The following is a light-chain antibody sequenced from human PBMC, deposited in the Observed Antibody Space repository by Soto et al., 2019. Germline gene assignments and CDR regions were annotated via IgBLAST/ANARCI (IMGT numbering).Light chain of an antibody. Sequence: QSALTQPPSASGSPGQSVTISCTGTSSDVGGYNFVSWYQQHPGKAPKLILFEVTKRPPGVPDRFFGSRSGNTASLTVSGLQAEDEADYYCTSYPGGNNVLFGGGTKLTVL. CDR2: EVT. V-gene: IGLV2-8*01. CDR3: TSYPGGNNVL. CDR1: SSDVGGYNF. J-gene: IGLJ2*01.